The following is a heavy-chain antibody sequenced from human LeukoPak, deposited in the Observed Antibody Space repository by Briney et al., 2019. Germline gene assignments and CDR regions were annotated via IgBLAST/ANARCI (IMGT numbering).Heavy chain of an antibody. D-gene: IGHD6-19*01. Sequence: GASVKVSCKASGYTFTSYGISWVRQAPGQGPEWMGWISAYNGNTNYAQKLQGRVTMTTDTSTSTAYMELRSLRSDDTAVYYCARDWAGGIAVAGRGYYFDYWGQGTLVTVSS. CDR3: ARDWAGGIAVAGRGYYFDY. V-gene: IGHV1-18*01. CDR2: ISAYNGNT. CDR1: GYTFTSYG. J-gene: IGHJ4*02.